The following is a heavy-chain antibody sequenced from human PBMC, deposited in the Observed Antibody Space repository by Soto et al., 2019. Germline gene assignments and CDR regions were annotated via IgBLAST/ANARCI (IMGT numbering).Heavy chain of an antibody. V-gene: IGHV1-69*02. CDR2: IIPILGIA. Sequence: QVQLVQSGAEVKKPGSSVKVSCKASGGTFSSYTISWVRQAPGQGLEWMGRIIPILGIANYAQKFQGRVTITADKSTSTAYMELSSLRSEDTAVYYCAPYCSGGSCLTYFDYWGQGTLVTVSS. D-gene: IGHD2-15*01. CDR3: APYCSGGSCLTYFDY. CDR1: GGTFSSYT. J-gene: IGHJ4*02.